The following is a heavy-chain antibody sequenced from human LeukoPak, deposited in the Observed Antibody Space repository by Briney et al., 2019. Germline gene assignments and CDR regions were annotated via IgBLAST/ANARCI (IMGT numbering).Heavy chain of an antibody. J-gene: IGHJ4*02. V-gene: IGHV4-59*01. CDR2: VYYSGST. CDR1: GGSISSYY. CDR3: ARVGYSFGYGDFDY. D-gene: IGHD5-18*01. Sequence: SETLSLTCTVSGGSISSYYWSWIRQPPGKGLEWIGYVYYSGSTTYNPSLKSRVTISVDTPKSQFSLKLSSVTAADTAVYFCARVGYSFGYGDFDYWGQGTLVTVSS.